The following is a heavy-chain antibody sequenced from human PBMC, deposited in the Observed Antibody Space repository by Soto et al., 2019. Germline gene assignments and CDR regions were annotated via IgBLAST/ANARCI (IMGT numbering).Heavy chain of an antibody. D-gene: IGHD5-18*01. Sequence: QVQLVESGGGVVQPGRSLRLSCAASGFTFSSYGMHWVRQAPGKGLEWVAVIWHDGNNKYYADSVKGRFTISRDNSKNTLYLQMNSLRAEDTAVYYCAAMETWYYFDYWGQGTLVTVSS. CDR3: AAMETWYYFDY. V-gene: IGHV3-33*01. CDR1: GFTFSSYG. CDR2: IWHDGNNK. J-gene: IGHJ4*02.